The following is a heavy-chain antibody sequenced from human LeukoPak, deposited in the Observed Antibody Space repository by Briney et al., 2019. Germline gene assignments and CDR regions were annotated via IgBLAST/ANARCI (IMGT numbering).Heavy chain of an antibody. CDR2: IGSRGTPI. D-gene: IGHD4-17*01. CDR1: GFTFSNYS. Sequence: PGGSLRLSCAASGFTFSNYSINWVRQAPGKGLEWVSYIGSRGTPIYYADSVKGRFTISRDNAQNSVYLQMNSLGDDDTAVYYCARDYGDYGGYFDYWGQGTLVTVSS. CDR3: ARDYGDYGGYFDY. J-gene: IGHJ4*02. V-gene: IGHV3-48*02.